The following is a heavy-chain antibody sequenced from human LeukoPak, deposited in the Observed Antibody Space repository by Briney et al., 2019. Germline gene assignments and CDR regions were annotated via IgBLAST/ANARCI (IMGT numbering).Heavy chain of an antibody. J-gene: IGHJ4*02. CDR2: ISSSGSTI. CDR3: ASFSYYDSSGYFPFDY. D-gene: IGHD3-22*01. Sequence: PGGSLRLSCAASGFTFSSYEMNWVRQAPEKGLEWVSYISSSGSTIYYADSVKGRFTISRDNAKNSLYLQMNSLRAEDTAVYYCASFSYYDSSGYFPFDYWGQGTLVTVSS. CDR1: GFTFSSYE. V-gene: IGHV3-48*03.